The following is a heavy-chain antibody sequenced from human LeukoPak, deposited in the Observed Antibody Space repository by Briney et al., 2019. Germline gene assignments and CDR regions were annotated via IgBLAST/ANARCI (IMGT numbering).Heavy chain of an antibody. D-gene: IGHD1-26*01. CDR3: ARYLGVDGMDV. CDR1: GYTFTSYA. V-gene: IGHV1-3*01. J-gene: IGHJ6*02. CDR2: INAGNGNT. Sequence: ASVKVSCKASGYTFTSYAMHWVRQAPGQRLEWMGWINAGNGNTKYSQKLQGRVTITRDTSASTAYMELSSLRSEDTAVYYRARYLGVDGMDVWGQGTTVTVSS.